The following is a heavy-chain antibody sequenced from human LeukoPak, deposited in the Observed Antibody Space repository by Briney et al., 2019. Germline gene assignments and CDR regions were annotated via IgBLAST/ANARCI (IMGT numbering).Heavy chain of an antibody. Sequence: GGSLRLSCAASGFIFSSYEMNWVRQAPGKGLEWVSYISSSSSHTNYADSVKGRFSISRDNAKNSLYLQMNSLRAEDTAVYYCAKDEGSSGCKNWGQGTLVTVSS. CDR1: GFIFSSYE. D-gene: IGHD3-22*01. V-gene: IGHV3-48*03. CDR2: ISSSSSHT. CDR3: AKDEGSSGCKN. J-gene: IGHJ4*02.